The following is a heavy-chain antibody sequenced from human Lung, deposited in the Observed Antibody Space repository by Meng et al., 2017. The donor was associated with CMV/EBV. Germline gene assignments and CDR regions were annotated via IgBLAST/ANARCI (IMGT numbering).Heavy chain of an antibody. CDR2: ISFSGTTM. CDR1: GFTFSDYS. V-gene: IGHV3-48*04. Sequence: ESXKISXAASGFTFSDYSLNWVRQAPGKGLEWISYISFSGTTMYYADSVKGRFTISRDHAKNSLYLQMNSLRAEDTAVYYCARNWGYNDGTSYYWGMFDYWGQGXLVTVSS. D-gene: IGHD3-22*01. J-gene: IGHJ4*02. CDR3: ARNWGYNDGTSYYWGMFDY.